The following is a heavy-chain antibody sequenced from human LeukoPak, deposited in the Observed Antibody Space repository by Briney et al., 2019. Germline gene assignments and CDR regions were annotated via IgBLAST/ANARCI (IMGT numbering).Heavy chain of an antibody. J-gene: IGHJ3*02. CDR3: AREWYYYDSSGYYYAAFDI. CDR2: MNPNSGNT. CDR1: GYTFTSYD. D-gene: IGHD3-22*01. Sequence: ASVKVSCKASGYTFTSYDINWVRQATGPGLEWMGWMNPNSGNTGYAQKCQGRVTMTRNTSISTAYIELSSLRSEDTAVYYCAREWYYYDSSGYYYAAFDIWGQGTMVTVSS. V-gene: IGHV1-8*01.